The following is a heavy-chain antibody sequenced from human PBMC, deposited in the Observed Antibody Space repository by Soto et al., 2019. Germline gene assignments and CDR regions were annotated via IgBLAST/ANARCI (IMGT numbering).Heavy chain of an antibody. V-gene: IGHV3-30*18. J-gene: IGHJ3*02. CDR2: ISYDGSNK. Sequence: QVQLVESGGGVVQPGRSLRLSCAASGFTFSSYGMHWVRQAPGKGLEWVAVISYDGSNKYYADSVKGRFTISRDNSKNTLYLQMNSLRAEDTAVYYCAKEHITHRAFDIWGQGTMVTVSS. CDR3: AKEHITHRAFDI. D-gene: IGHD3-10*01. CDR1: GFTFSSYG.